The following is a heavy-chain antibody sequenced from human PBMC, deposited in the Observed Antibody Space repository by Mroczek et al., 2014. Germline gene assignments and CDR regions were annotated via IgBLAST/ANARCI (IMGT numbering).Heavy chain of an antibody. CDR2: IYYSGST. CDR1: GGSISSGGYY. D-gene: IGHD2-21*02. J-gene: IGHJ4*02. Sequence: QVQLVESGPGLVKPSQTLSLTCTVSGGSISSGGYYWSWIRQHPGKGLEWIGYIYYSGSTYYNPSLKSRVTISVDTSKNQFSLKLSSVTAADTAVYYCARVAYCGGDCYSFDYVGPGNPGHRLL. CDR3: ARVAYCGGDCYSFDY. V-gene: IGHV4-31*03.